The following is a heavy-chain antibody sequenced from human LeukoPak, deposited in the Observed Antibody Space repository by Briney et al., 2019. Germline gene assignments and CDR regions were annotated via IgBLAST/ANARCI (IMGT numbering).Heavy chain of an antibody. CDR1: FGSIRDYY. V-gene: IGHV4-59*01. J-gene: IGHJ4*02. CDR2: IYNSGTT. D-gene: IGHD1/OR15-1a*01. Sequence: SETLSLTCSVSFGSIRDYYWSWIRQPPGKGLEWIGYIYNSGTTSYNPPLKGQVTISVDTSKNQFSLKLSSVTAADTAVYYCARGNKYPGVFDYWGQGTLVTVSS. CDR3: ARGNKYPGVFDY.